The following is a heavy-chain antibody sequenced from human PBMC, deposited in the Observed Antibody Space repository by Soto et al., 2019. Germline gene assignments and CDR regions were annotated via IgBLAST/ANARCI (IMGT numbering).Heavy chain of an antibody. J-gene: IGHJ2*01. V-gene: IGHV4-39*01. D-gene: IGHD3-10*01. CDR2: IYYSGST. CDR1: GGSISSSSYY. CDR3: ARRVRTLHWYFDL. Sequence: QLQLQESGPGLVKPSETLSLTCTVSGGSISSSSYYWGWIRQPPGKGLEWIGSIYYSGSTYYNPSLKTRLTISVDTSKNQFSLKLSSVTAADTAVYYCARRVRTLHWYFDLWGRGTLVTVSS.